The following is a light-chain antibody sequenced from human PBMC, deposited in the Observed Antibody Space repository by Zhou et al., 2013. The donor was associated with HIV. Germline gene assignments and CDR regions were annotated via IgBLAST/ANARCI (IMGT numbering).Light chain of an antibody. V-gene: IGKV1-12*01. J-gene: IGKJ1*01. CDR3: QKYNGAPLT. Sequence: DIQMTQSPSSVYASIGDTVTITCRASQDITSSLAWYQQKPGKAPNLLIYAASRLQSGVPSRFSGSGSGTEFTLTINSLQPEDVATYYCQKYNGAPLTFGQGTKVDI. CDR2: AAS. CDR1: QDITSS.